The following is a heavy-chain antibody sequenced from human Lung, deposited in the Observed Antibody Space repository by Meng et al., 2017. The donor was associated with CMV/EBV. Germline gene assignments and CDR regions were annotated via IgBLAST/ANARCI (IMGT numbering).Heavy chain of an antibody. D-gene: IGHD3-22*01. CDR2: SSSSSYI. CDR1: GITFSSYD. Sequence: QPVDSGGGSVKPWRARRLSCASSGITFSSYDSTLVRQAPGKGLEWVSSSSSSSYIYYADSVKGRFTISRYNAKNSLYLQMNSLRAEDTAVYYCARTTYYYDSSGYYDWGQGTLVTVSS. CDR3: ARTTYYYDSSGYYD. J-gene: IGHJ4*02. V-gene: IGHV3-21*01.